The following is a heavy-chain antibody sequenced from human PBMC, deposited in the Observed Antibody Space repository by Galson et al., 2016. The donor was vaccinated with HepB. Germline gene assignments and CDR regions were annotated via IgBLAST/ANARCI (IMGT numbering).Heavy chain of an antibody. CDR2: INPSGGST. Sequence: SVKVSCKASGYTFTSYHMHWVRQAPGQGLEWMGLINPSGGSTSYPQNFQGRVTVTRDTSTSTVYMELSSLRSEDTAVYYCARVAIVGVTDYWYSDLWGRGTLVIVSS. CDR1: GYTFTSYH. V-gene: IGHV1-46*01. D-gene: IGHD1-26*01. CDR3: ARVAIVGVTDYWYSDL. J-gene: IGHJ2*01.